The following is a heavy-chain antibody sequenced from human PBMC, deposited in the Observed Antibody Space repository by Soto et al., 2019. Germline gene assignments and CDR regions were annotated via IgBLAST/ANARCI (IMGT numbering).Heavy chain of an antibody. CDR1: GFTISTYA. CDR2: VVGSGGEI. D-gene: IGHD2-21*01. V-gene: IGHV3-23*01. Sequence: LRLSCAASGFTISTYAMTWVRQAPGKGLECVSGVVGSGGEIYYADSVKGRFTISKDNSKNTLYLQMNSLRDEDTAVYYCAKDAVYNDGLWLMDSWGQGTLVTV. J-gene: IGHJ5*02. CDR3: AKDAVYNDGLWLMDS.